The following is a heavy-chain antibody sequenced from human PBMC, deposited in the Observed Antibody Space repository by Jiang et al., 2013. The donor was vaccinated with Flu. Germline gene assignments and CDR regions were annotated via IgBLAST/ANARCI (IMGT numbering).Heavy chain of an antibody. CDR1: GGSISSGGYY. CDR2: IYYSGST. D-gene: IGHD4-17*01. J-gene: IGHJ4*02. V-gene: IGHV4-31*03. CDR3: ARTQNPPAYYGDYGYFDY. Sequence: PGLVKPSQTLSLTCTVSGGSISSGGYYWSWIRQHPGKGLEWIGYIYYSGSTYYNPSLKSRVTISVDTSKNQFSLKLSSVTAADTAVYYCARTQNPPAYYGDYGYFDYWGQGTLVTVSS.